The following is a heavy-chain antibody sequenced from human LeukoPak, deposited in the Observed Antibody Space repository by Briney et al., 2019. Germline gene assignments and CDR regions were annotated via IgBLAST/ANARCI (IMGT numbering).Heavy chain of an antibody. CDR3: ARLNYDFWSGGNFDY. Sequence: TSETLSLTCAVYGGPFSVYYWSGMRQPPGKGLEGIGEINHSGSTNYNPSLKSRVTISVDTSKNQFSLKLSSVTAADTAVYYCARLNYDFWSGGNFDYWGQGTLVTVSS. V-gene: IGHV4-34*01. J-gene: IGHJ4*02. CDR2: INHSGST. CDR1: GGPFSVYY. D-gene: IGHD3-3*01.